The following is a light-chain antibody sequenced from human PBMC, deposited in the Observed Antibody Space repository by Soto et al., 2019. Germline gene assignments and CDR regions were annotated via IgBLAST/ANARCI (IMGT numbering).Light chain of an antibody. V-gene: IGKV2D-29*01. CDR2: EVS. CDR1: QSLRYSNGRTY. Sequence: DIAMTQTPLSLSVTPGQPASISCKSSQSLRYSNGRTYLYWYLQKPGQPPQLLIYEVSNRFPGVRHRFSGSGSGTDFTLKISRVEAEDVGVYYCIQSLQFPITCGQGTRLEIK. CDR3: IQSLQFPIT. J-gene: IGKJ5*01.